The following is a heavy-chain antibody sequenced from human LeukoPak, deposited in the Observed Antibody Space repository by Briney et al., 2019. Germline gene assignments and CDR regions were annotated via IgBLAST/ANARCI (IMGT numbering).Heavy chain of an antibody. D-gene: IGHD3-3*01. V-gene: IGHV3-23*01. CDR3: ARAVSSGYYNFYFDY. CDR1: GFTFSSYA. J-gene: IGHJ4*02. CDR2: ISGSGGST. Sequence: GGSLRLSCAASGFTFSSYAMSWVRQAPGKGREWVSAISGSGGSTYYADSVKGRFTISRDNSKNTLYLQMNSLRAEDTAVYYCARAVSSGYYNFYFDYWGQGTLVTVSS.